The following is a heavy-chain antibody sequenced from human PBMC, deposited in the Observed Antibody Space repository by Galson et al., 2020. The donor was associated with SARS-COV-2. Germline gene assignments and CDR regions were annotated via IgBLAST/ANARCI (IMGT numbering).Heavy chain of an antibody. D-gene: IGHD5-18*01. J-gene: IGHJ4*02. CDR2: ISSSGSTI. CDR3: ARVAPSILYSYGWYYFDY. V-gene: IGHV3-11*04. CDR1: GFTFSDYY. Sequence: GESLKISCAASGFTFSDYYMSWIRQAPGKGLEWVSYISSSGSTIYYADSVKGQFTISRDNAKNSLYLQMNSLRAEDTAVYYCARVAPSILYSYGWYYFDYWGQGTLVTVSS.